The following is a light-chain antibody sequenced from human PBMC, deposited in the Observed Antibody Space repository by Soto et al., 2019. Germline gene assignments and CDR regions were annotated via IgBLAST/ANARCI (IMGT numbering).Light chain of an antibody. Sequence: DIQMTQSPSSLSASVGDRVTITCRASQSISSYLNWDQQKPGKAPKLLIYGASSLQSGVPSRFSGSGSGTDYTLTISSLQPEDFTTYYCQQTYSTPNTFGGGTKVEIK. CDR3: QQTYSTPNT. CDR1: QSISSY. CDR2: GAS. J-gene: IGKJ4*01. V-gene: IGKV1-39*01.